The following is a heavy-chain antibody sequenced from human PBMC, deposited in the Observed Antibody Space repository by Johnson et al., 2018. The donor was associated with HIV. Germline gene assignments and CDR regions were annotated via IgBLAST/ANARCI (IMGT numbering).Heavy chain of an antibody. CDR3: AKGLTGYSGYEKGGHAFDI. CDR2: INWNGGST. D-gene: IGHD5-12*01. Sequence: QVQLVESGGGLVKPGGSLRLSCAASGFTFSDYYMSWIRQAPGKGLEWVSGINWNGGSTGYADSVKGRFTISRDNAKNSLYLQMNSLRGEDTAVYYCAKGLTGYSGYEKGGHAFDIWGQGTMVTVSS. V-gene: IGHV3-11*04. CDR1: GFTFSDYY. J-gene: IGHJ3*02.